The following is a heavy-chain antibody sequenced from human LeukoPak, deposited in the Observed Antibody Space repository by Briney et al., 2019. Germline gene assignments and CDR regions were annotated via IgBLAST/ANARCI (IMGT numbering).Heavy chain of an antibody. V-gene: IGHV3-49*03. CDR2: IRSKAYGGTT. Sequence: PGGSLRLSCTDSGYTPGDYAMSGFRQAPGKGLGRVGFIRSKAYGGTTEYAASVKGRFTISRDNSKVIAYLQMNSLKTEDTSVYYCTSLTTPNDYWGQGTLVTVSS. D-gene: IGHD3-22*01. J-gene: IGHJ4*02. CDR1: GYTPGDYA. CDR3: TSLTTPNDY.